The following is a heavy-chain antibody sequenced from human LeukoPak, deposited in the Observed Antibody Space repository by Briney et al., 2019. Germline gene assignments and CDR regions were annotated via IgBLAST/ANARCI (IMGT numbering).Heavy chain of an antibody. V-gene: IGHV3-21*01. CDR1: GFTFSSYW. Sequence: GGSLRLSCAASGFTFSSYWMNWVRQAPGKGLEWVSSISSSSSYIYYADSVKGRFTISRDNAKNSLYLQMNSLRAEDTAAYYCAREGGYYYDSSGYFEGDGDAFDIWGQGTMVTVSS. J-gene: IGHJ3*02. D-gene: IGHD3-22*01. CDR2: ISSSSSYI. CDR3: AREGGYYYDSSGYFEGDGDAFDI.